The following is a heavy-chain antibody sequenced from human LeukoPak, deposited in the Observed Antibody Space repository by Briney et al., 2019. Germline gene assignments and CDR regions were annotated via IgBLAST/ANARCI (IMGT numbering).Heavy chain of an antibody. CDR1: GGSISSGSYY. CDR2: IYASGNT. J-gene: IGHJ6*03. CDR3: ARVQISSSWRPSVMDYYYYMDV. V-gene: IGHV4-61*02. D-gene: IGHD6-13*01. Sequence: SETLSPTCTVSGGSISSGSYYWSWIRQPAGKGLEWIGRIYASGNTNYTPSLKSRVTMSVDTSKNQFSLKLSSVTAADTAVYYCARVQISSSWRPSVMDYYYYMDVWGKGTAVTVSS.